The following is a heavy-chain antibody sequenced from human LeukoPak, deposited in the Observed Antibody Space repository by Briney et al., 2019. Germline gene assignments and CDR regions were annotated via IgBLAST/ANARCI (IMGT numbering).Heavy chain of an antibody. CDR2: IKSKTDGGTT. CDR3: TTSLYDFWSGYTPAVFDY. Sequence: PGGSLRLSCAASGFTFSNAWMSWDRQAPGKGLEWVGRIKSKTDGGTTDYAAPVKGRFTISRDDSKNTLYLQMNSLRTEDTAVYYCTTSLYDFWSGYTPAVFDYWGQGTLVTVSS. V-gene: IGHV3-15*01. CDR1: GFTFSNAW. D-gene: IGHD3-3*01. J-gene: IGHJ4*02.